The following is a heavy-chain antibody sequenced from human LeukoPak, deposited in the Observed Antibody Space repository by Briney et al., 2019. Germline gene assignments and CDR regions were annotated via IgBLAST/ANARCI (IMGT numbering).Heavy chain of an antibody. CDR1: GGSISSSSYY. J-gene: IGHJ5*02. CDR3: ARRGHYAFWFDP. D-gene: IGHD4-17*01. Sequence: SETLSLTCTVSGGSISSSSYYWGWIRQPPGKGLEWIGSIYYSGSTYYNPSLKSRVTISVDTSKNQFSLKLSSVTAADTAVYYCARRGHYAFWFDPWGQGTLVTVSS. CDR2: IYYSGST. V-gene: IGHV4-39*01.